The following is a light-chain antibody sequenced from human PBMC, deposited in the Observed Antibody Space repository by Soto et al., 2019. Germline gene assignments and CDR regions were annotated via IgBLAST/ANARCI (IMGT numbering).Light chain of an antibody. CDR1: NIETKS. J-gene: IGLJ2*01. Sequence: SYELTQPPSVSVAPGQTARIACGGDNIETKSVHWSQQKPGQAPVLVVYDDRDRPSGIPERFSGSNSGNAATLTIRRVEAGDEADYYCQVWDSTSEHVVFGGETKVTVL. CDR2: DDR. CDR3: QVWDSTSEHVV. V-gene: IGLV3-21*02.